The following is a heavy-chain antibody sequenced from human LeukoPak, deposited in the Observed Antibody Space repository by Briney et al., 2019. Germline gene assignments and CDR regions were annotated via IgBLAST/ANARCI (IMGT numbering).Heavy chain of an antibody. Sequence: GGSLRLSCAASQFTFNNNAMSWVRQAPGKGLEWVSGLSGDSSSIYYAASVKGRFTISRDNSKNMLYLQMNSLRAEDTAVYYCTRFRGSGSSTLYSFDYWGQGSLVTVAP. CDR3: TRFRGSGSSTLYSFDY. CDR1: QFTFNNNA. J-gene: IGHJ4*02. D-gene: IGHD3-10*01. V-gene: IGHV3-23*01. CDR2: LSGDSSSI.